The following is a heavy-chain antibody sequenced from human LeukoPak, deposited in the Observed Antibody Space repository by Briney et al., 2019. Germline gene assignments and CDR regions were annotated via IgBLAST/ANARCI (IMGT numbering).Heavy chain of an antibody. CDR2: ISATAT. CDR3: AKGQGSGSYPFDY. Sequence: GGSLRLSCAASGFTFSSYAMSWVRQAPGKGLEWVSVISATATYYADSVKGHFTISRDTSRNTLYLQMNSLRADDTAVYYCAKGQGSGSYPFDYWGQGTLVTVSS. D-gene: IGHD3-16*02. J-gene: IGHJ4*02. CDR1: GFTFSSYA. V-gene: IGHV3-23*01.